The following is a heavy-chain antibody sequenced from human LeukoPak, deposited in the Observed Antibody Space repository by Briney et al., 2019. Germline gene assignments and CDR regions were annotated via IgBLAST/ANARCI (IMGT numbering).Heavy chain of an antibody. V-gene: IGHV3-23*01. D-gene: IGHD4-17*01. CDR2: ISGSGGTA. CDR3: ANLAKTTVTPLSFDY. J-gene: IGHJ4*02. CDR1: GFTFSIYA. Sequence: GGSLRLSCAASGFTFSIYAMSWARQAPGKGLEWVSAISGSGGTAYYADSVKGRFTISRDNSKNTLYLQMNSLRAEDTAVYYCANLAKTTVTPLSFDYWGQGTLVTVSS.